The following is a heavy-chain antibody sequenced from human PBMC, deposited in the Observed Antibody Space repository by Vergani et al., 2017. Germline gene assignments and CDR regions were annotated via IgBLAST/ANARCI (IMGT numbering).Heavy chain of an antibody. CDR2: IIPIFGTA. CDR3: ARGGEYSSSWYVHYYYMDV. D-gene: IGHD6-13*01. V-gene: IGHV1-69*06. CDR1: GYTFTGYY. Sequence: QVQLVQSGAEVKKPGASVKVSCKASGYTFTGYYMHWVRQAPGQGLEWMGGIIPIFGTANYAQKFQGRVTITADKSTSTAYMELSSLRSEDTAVYYCARGGEYSSSWYVHYYYMDVWGKGTTVTVSS. J-gene: IGHJ6*03.